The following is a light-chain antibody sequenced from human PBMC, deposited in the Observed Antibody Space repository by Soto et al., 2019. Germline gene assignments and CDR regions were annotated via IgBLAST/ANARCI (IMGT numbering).Light chain of an antibody. V-gene: IGLV3-21*02. CDR3: QVWDSSSDHRV. CDR1: NIGSKR. Sequence: SYELPQPPSVSVAPGQTARITCGGNNIGSKRVHWYQQKPGQAPVLVVHDDSDRPSGIPERLSGSNSGNTATLSISRVEAGDEADYDCQVWDSSSDHRVFGGGTKLTVL. CDR2: DDS. J-gene: IGLJ3*02.